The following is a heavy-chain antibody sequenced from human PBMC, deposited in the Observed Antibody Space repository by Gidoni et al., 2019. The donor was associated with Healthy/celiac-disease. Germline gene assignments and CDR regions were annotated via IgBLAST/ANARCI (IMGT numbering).Heavy chain of an antibody. CDR3: AKEAIESGGSAFDY. V-gene: IGHV3-23*01. J-gene: IGHJ4*02. D-gene: IGHD2-15*01. CDR1: GFTFSSYA. CDR2: ISGSGGST. Sequence: EVQLLESGGGLVKPGGSLRLSCAASGFTFSSYAMSWVRPAQGKGLEWVSAISGSGGSTYYADSVKGLFTISRDNSNNTLYLQMNSLRAEDTAVYYCAKEAIESGGSAFDYWGQGTLVTVSS.